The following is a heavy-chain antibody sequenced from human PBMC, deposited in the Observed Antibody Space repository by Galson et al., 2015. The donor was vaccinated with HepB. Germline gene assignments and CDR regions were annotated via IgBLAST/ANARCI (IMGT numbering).Heavy chain of an antibody. Sequence: SLRLSCAASGSTFSDYYMSWIRQAPGKGLEWVSYISCSSTYTNYADSVKGRFTISRDNAKKSLYLQINSLRAEDTAVYYCARVADADYGDHSHFDYWGQGTLVTVAS. CDR1: GSTFSDYY. J-gene: IGHJ4*02. CDR2: ISCSSTYT. D-gene: IGHD4-17*01. V-gene: IGHV3-11*06. CDR3: ARVADADYGDHSHFDY.